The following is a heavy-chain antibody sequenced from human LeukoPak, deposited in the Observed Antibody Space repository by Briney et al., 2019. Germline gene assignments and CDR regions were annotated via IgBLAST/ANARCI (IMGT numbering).Heavy chain of an antibody. CDR3: ARTRRDSGSYYYYYGMDV. CDR1: GYTLTSYG. CDR2: ISAYNGNT. Sequence: ASVKVSCKASGYTLTSYGISWVRQAPGQGLEWMGWISAYNGNTNYAQKLQGRVTMTTDTSTSTAYMELRSLRSDDTAVYYCARTRRDSGSYYYYYGMDVWGQGTTVTVSS. V-gene: IGHV1-18*01. D-gene: IGHD1-26*01. J-gene: IGHJ6*02.